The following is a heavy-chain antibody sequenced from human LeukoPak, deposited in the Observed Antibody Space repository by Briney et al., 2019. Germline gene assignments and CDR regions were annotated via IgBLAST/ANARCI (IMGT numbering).Heavy chain of an antibody. CDR2: IYTTGFT. CDR3: AREDYNFL. D-gene: IGHD3-3*01. Sequence: RPSQTLSLTCTVSGGSISSGNHYWSWIRQPAGKGLEWIGRIYTTGFTNYHPSLKSRVTVSIDTSKNQFYLRLTSVTAADTAVYYCAREDYNFLWGQGTLVTVSS. J-gene: IGHJ4*02. V-gene: IGHV4-61*02. CDR1: GGSISSGNHY.